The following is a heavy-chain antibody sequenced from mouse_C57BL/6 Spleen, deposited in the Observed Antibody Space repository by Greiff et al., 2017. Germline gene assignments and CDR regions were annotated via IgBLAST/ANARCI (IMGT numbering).Heavy chain of an antibody. D-gene: IGHD4-1*01. CDR2: IWSGGST. J-gene: IGHJ2*01. Sequence: VKLMESGPGLVQPSQSLSITCTVSGFSLTSYGVHWVRQSPGKGLEWLGVIWSGGSTDYNAAFMSRLGITTDNSRVQVVFKMNILQADDTAIYYCALLGRDGVDYWGQGNTLTVSS. CDR1: GFSLTSYG. V-gene: IGHV2-5*01. CDR3: ALLGRDGVDY.